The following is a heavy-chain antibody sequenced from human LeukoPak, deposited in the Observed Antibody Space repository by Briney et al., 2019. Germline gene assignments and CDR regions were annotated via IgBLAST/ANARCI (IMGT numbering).Heavy chain of an antibody. Sequence: PSETLSLTCTVSGGSISIYYWSWMRQPPGKGLEWIGYIHHSGSTSYNPSLKSRVTISVDTSKNQLSLKLTSVTAADTAVYYCAREWSAFDIWGQGTMVTVSS. J-gene: IGHJ3*02. D-gene: IGHD3-3*01. CDR2: IHHSGST. V-gene: IGHV4-59*01. CDR1: GGSISIYY. CDR3: AREWSAFDI.